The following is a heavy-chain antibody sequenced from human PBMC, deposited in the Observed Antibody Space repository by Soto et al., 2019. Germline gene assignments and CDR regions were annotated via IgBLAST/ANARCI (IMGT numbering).Heavy chain of an antibody. CDR3: AKDIGSGSYYFDY. CDR2: ISWDGGST. V-gene: IGHV3-43*01. Sequence: GGSLRLSCAASGFTFDDYTMHWVRQAPGKGLEWVSLISWDGGSTYYADSVKGRFTISRDNSKNSLYLQMNSLRTEDIALYYCAKDIGSGSYYFDYWGQGTLVTVSS. J-gene: IGHJ4*02. CDR1: GFTFDDYT. D-gene: IGHD1-26*01.